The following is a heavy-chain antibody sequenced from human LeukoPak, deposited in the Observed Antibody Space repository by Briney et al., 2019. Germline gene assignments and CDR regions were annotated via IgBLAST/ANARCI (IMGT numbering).Heavy chain of an antibody. CDR1: GGSISSSSYY. Sequence: SETLSLTCTVSGGSISSSSYYWNWIRQPAGKGLEWIGRIHTSGSTDYNPSLKSRVTISLDTSENQFSLKMSSVTAADTAVYYCARVREGWYFDLWGRGTLVTVSS. V-gene: IGHV4-61*02. CDR3: ARVREGWYFDL. CDR2: IHTSGST. J-gene: IGHJ2*01.